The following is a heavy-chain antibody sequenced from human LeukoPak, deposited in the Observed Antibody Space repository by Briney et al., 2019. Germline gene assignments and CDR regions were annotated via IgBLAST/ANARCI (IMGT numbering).Heavy chain of an antibody. CDR1: GASISSYH. V-gene: IGHV4-59*12. D-gene: IGHD5-18*01. CDR2: IYYSGST. J-gene: IGHJ3*02. Sequence: PSETLSLTCTVSGASISSYHWSWIRQPPGKGLEWIGYIYYSGSTYYNPSLKSRVTISVDTSKNQFSLKLSSVTAADTAVYYCARGVDTAMVNLGDAFDIWGQGTMVTVSS. CDR3: ARGVDTAMVNLGDAFDI.